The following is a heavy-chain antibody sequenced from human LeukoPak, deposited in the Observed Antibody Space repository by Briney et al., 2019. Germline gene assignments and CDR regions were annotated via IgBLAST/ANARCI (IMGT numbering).Heavy chain of an antibody. CDR1: GGSLSSYY. Sequence: PSETLSLTCTVSGGSLSSYYWSWIRQPPGKGLEWIAYIYSSGSNNYNPSLKSRVTISVDTSKNQFYLKLSSVTAADTAVYYCARANSNYGFYYYYGMDVWGQGTTVTVSS. D-gene: IGHD4-11*01. V-gene: IGHV4-59*01. J-gene: IGHJ6*02. CDR2: IYSSGSN. CDR3: ARANSNYGFYYYYGMDV.